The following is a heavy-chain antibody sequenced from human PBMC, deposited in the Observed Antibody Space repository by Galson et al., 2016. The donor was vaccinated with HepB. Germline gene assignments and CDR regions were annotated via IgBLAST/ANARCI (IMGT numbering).Heavy chain of an antibody. J-gene: IGHJ3*02. Sequence: QSGAEVKKPGEALRISCRGSGYSFSSYWISWVRQMPGKGLEWIGKIDPSDSYTNYSPSFQGHVVISADKSISTAYLRWSSLEASDTAMYYCATASIPFFQGIVRPDAFDIWGQGTMVTVSS. D-gene: IGHD2/OR15-2a*01. CDR2: IDPSDSYT. CDR1: GYSFSSYW. CDR3: ATASIPFFQGIVRPDAFDI. V-gene: IGHV5-10-1*01.